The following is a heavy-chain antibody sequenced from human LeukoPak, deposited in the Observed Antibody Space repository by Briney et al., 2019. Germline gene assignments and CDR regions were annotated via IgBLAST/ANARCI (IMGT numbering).Heavy chain of an antibody. D-gene: IGHD4-11*01. V-gene: IGHV3-23*01. CDR2: ISGSGGST. J-gene: IGHJ4*02. CDR3: AKDKVEATVTTGVFDY. Sequence: GGSLRLSCAASGFTFSSYAMSWVRQAPGKGLEWVSAISGSGGSTYYADSVKGRFTISRDDSKNTLYLQMNSLRAEDTAVYYCAKDKVEATVTTGVFDYWGQGTLVTVSS. CDR1: GFTFSSYA.